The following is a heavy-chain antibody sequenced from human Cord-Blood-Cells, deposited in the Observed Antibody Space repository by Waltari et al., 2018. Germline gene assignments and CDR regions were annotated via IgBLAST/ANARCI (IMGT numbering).Heavy chain of an antibody. J-gene: IGHJ6*03. V-gene: IGHV5-51*01. CDR1: GYSFTSYW. CDR2: IYPGDSDT. CDR3: ARHDGGFKHYYYYYMDV. Sequence: EVQLVQSGAEVTKPGESLTISCKGSGYSFTSYWIGWVRQMPGKGLEWMGIIYPGDSDTRYSPSFQGQVTISADKSISTAYLQWSSLKASDTAMYYCARHDGGFKHYYYYYMDVWGKGTTVTVSS. D-gene: IGHD3-10*01.